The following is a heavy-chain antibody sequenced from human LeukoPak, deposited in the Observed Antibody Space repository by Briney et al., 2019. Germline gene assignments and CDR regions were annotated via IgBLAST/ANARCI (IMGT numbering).Heavy chain of an antibody. CDR1: GGSISGYY. CDR3: ARDGRAGSLFAY. CDR2: ISFSGST. D-gene: IGHD6-19*01. Sequence: SETLSLTCTVSGGSISGYYWSWIRQPPGKGLEWVGYISFSGSTNYNPSLKSRVTISVDTSKNQFSLKLSSVTAADTAIYYCARDGRAGSLFAYWGQGTLVTVSS. V-gene: IGHV4-59*01. J-gene: IGHJ4*02.